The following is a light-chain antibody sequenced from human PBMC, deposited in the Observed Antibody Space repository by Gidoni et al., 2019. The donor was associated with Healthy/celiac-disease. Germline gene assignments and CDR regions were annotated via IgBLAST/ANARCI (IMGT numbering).Light chain of an antibody. CDR2: AAS. V-gene: IGKV1-9*01. Sequence: DIQLTQSPSFLSASVGDRVTITCRASQSISSYLAWYQQKPGKAPKLLIYAASTLQSGVPSRFSGRGSGTEFTLTSSSLQPEDFATYYCQQLNSSPLTFGGGTKVEIK. J-gene: IGKJ4*01. CDR3: QQLNSSPLT. CDR1: QSISSY.